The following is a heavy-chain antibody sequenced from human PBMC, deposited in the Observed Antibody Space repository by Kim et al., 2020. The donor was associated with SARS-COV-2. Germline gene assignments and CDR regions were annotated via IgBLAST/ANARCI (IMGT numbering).Heavy chain of an antibody. CDR2: ISSSSSYI. J-gene: IGHJ6*02. V-gene: IGHV3-21*01. CDR3: ARDYPLGEGSSSWYFHYYYYGMDV. D-gene: IGHD6-13*01. Sequence: GGSLRLSCAASGFTFSSYSMNWVRQAPGKGLEWVSSISSSSSYIYYADSVKGRFTISRDNAKNSLYLQMNSLRAEDTAVYYCARDYPLGEGSSSWYFHYYYYGMDVWGQGTTVTVSS. CDR1: GFTFSSYS.